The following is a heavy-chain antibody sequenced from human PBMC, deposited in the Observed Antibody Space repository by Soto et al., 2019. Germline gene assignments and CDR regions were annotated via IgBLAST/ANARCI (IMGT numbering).Heavy chain of an antibody. CDR3: AKLAPGWTNIDY. D-gene: IGHD1-26*01. Sequence: HPGGSLRRSCAASGFTFGGSGMHWVRQASGKGLEWVGHIRSKTNSYATAYAESVKGRFTISRDNSKNTLYLQMNSLRAEDTAVYYCAKLAPGWTNIDYWGQGTLVTVSS. CDR2: IRSKTNSYAT. CDR1: GFTFGGSG. V-gene: IGHV3-73*01. J-gene: IGHJ4*02.